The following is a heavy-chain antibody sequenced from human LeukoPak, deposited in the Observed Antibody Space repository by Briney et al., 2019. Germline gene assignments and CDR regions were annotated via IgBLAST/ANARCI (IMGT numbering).Heavy chain of an antibody. V-gene: IGHV3-30-3*01. J-gene: IGHJ4*02. CDR3: ARDRYCSGGSCEHFDY. D-gene: IGHD2-15*01. CDR2: ISYDGSNK. Sequence: GGSLRLSCAASGFTFSSYAMHWVRQAPGKGLEWVAVISYDGSNKYYADSVKGRFTISRDNSKNTLYLQMNSLRAEDTAVYYCARDRYCSGGSCEHFDYWGQGTLVTVSS. CDR1: GFTFSSYA.